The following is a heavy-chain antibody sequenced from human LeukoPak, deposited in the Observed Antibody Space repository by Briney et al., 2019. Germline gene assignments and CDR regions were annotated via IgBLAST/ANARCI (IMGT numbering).Heavy chain of an antibody. CDR1: GGSISSGSYY. CDR3: ARLEYYYFGPGSDI. Sequence: SETLSLTCTVSGGSISSGSYYWSWIRQPPGKGLEWIGYIYYSGSTNYNPSLKSRVTISVDTSKNQFSLNLSSVTAADTAVYYCARLEYYYFGPGSDIWGQGTLVTVSS. CDR2: IYYSGST. D-gene: IGHD3-10*01. V-gene: IGHV4-61*01. J-gene: IGHJ3*02.